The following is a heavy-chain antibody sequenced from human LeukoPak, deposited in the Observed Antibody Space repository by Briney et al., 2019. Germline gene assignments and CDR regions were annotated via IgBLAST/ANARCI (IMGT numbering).Heavy chain of an antibody. CDR3: TTGGFVVVPAAIFDY. CDR1: GFTFSNAW. Sequence: GGPLRLSCAASGFTFSNAWMSWVRQAPGKGLEWVGRIKSKTDGGTTDYAAPVKGRFTISRDDSKNTLYLQMNSLKTEDTAVYYCTTGGFVVVPAAIFDYWGQGTLVTVSS. J-gene: IGHJ4*02. D-gene: IGHD2-2*01. V-gene: IGHV3-15*01. CDR2: IKSKTDGGTT.